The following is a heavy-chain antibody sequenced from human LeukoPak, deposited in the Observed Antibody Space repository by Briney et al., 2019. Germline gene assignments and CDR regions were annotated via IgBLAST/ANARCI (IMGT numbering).Heavy chain of an antibody. CDR3: AKRDWPYFFDY. Sequence: PGESLRLSCAASGFWFSNYGMNWVRQAPGKGLEWFSVITNNGAETYYADYVTGRFTVFKDNYKNTLYLQINSLRAHDTAVYYCAKRDWPYFFDYWGEGTPVTVPS. CDR2: ITNNGAET. V-gene: IGHV3-23*01. D-gene: IGHD3/OR15-3a*01. CDR1: GFWFSNYG. J-gene: IGHJ4*02.